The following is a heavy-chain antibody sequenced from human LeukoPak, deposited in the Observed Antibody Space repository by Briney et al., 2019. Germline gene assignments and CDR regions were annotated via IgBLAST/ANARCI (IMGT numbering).Heavy chain of an antibody. CDR3: ARGRVVPAARRDYYYYMDV. CDR2: SIPIFGTP. D-gene: IGHD2-2*01. CDR1: GGTFSSYG. J-gene: IGHJ6*03. Sequence: SVKVSCKASGGTFSSYGINWVRQAPGQGLEWMGGSIPIFGTPNYAQKFQGRVTITADESTSTAYMELSSLRSEDAAVYYCARGRVVPAARRDYYYYMDVWGKGTTVTVSS. V-gene: IGHV1-69*01.